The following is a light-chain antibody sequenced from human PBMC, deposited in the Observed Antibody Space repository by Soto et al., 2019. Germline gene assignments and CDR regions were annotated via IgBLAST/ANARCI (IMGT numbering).Light chain of an antibody. CDR3: SSYAASNNFYFV. CDR1: SSDVGGYNY. Sequence: LTQPPSASGSPGQSVTISCTGTSSDVGGYNYVSWYQQYPGRAPKLMIYEVTKRPSGVPDRFSGSKSGNTASLTVSGLQAEDEADYYCSSYAASNNFYFVFGGGTQLT. J-gene: IGLJ3*02. V-gene: IGLV2-8*01. CDR2: EVT.